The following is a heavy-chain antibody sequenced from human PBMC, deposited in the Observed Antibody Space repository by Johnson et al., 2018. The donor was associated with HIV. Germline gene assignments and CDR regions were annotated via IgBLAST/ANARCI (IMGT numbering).Heavy chain of an antibody. CDR1: GFTFDDYA. D-gene: IGHD4-23*01. CDR3: ANLGDYSGNNGFDI. CDR2: ISSSGSTI. V-gene: IGHV3-11*04. J-gene: IGHJ3*02. Sequence: QVQLVESGGSLVKPGGSLRLSCAASGFTFDDYAMHWVRQAPGKGLEWVSGISSSGSTIYYAESVKGRFTISRDNSKNTMYLQMNSLRTEDTAVYYCANLGDYSGNNGFDIWGQGTMVTVSS.